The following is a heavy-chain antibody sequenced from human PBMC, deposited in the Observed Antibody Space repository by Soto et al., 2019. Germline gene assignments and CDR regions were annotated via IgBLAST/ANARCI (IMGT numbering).Heavy chain of an antibody. CDR2: IIPLFGTA. Sequence: QVQLVQSGADVKKPGSSVKVSCKASGGTFNIYSISWVRQAPGQGLEWMGGIIPLFGTAYYAQEFQGRVTITADESTRTAYMELSSLRSEDTAVYFCARGASTHYYDSSGYYKGPLDYWGQGTLVTVSS. V-gene: IGHV1-69*01. CDR3: ARGASTHYYDSSGYYKGPLDY. D-gene: IGHD3-22*01. CDR1: GGTFNIYS. J-gene: IGHJ4*02.